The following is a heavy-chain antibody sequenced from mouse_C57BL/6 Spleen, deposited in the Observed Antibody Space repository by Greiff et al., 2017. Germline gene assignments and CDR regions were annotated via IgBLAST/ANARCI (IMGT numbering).Heavy chain of an antibody. J-gene: IGHJ1*03. D-gene: IGHD6-1*01. CDR2: IDPNSGCT. CDR3: TRGGSVSVYWYLDD. CDR1: GYTFTSYW. Sequence: QVQLQQPGAELVKPGASVKLSCKASGYTFTSYWIHWVKQRPGRGLEWIGRIDPNSGCTKYNEKFKGKATLTVDKSSSTAYMQLSSLTSEDSAVYYCTRGGSVSVYWYLDDWGKGTTVTVSS. V-gene: IGHV1-72*01.